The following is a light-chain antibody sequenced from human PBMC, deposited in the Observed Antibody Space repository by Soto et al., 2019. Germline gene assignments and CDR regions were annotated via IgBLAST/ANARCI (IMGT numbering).Light chain of an antibody. CDR3: QQYDNSPYT. J-gene: IGKJ2*01. V-gene: IGKV3-20*01. Sequence: VLTQSPGTLSLSPGGRATLSCRASQSVSSSNLAWYQKKPGQAPRVPIYGASTRATGIPDRFSGSGSGTDFTLTISRLEPEDFAVYYCQQYDNSPYTFGQGTNLEIK. CDR1: QSVSSSN. CDR2: GAS.